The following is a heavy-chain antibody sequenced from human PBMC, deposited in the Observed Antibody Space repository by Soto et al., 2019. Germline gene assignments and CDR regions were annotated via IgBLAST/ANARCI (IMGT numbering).Heavy chain of an antibody. CDR2: IYHSGST. V-gene: IGHV4-30-2*01. J-gene: IGHJ4*02. CDR1: GGSISSGGSS. Sequence: QLQLQESGSGLVKPSQTLSLTCAVSGGSISSGGSSWTWIRQPPGKGLEWIGYIYHSGSTYYNPSLKRRVTISVDRSKSQFSLKLSSVTAADTAGYYCARGAVVNFDSWGQGTLVTVSS. D-gene: IGHD2-21*01. CDR3: ARGAVVNFDS.